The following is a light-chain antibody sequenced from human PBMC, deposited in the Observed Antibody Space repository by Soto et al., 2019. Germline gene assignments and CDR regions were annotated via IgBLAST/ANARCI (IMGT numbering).Light chain of an antibody. CDR2: GAS. Sequence: EIVLTQSPGTLSLSPGERATLSCRASQSVSSSYLAWYQQKPGQAPRLLIYGASSRATGIPDRFSGSGSGKDFILTISRVEPEDYAVYYCQQYSSSPRTFGQGTKVEIK. CDR1: QSVSSSY. V-gene: IGKV3-20*01. CDR3: QQYSSSPRT. J-gene: IGKJ1*01.